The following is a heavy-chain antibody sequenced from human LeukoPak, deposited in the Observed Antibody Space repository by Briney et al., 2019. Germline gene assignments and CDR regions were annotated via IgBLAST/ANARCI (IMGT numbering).Heavy chain of an antibody. CDR2: INYSGST. J-gene: IGHJ5*02. CDR3: ARGPDYSSSWYVDR. V-gene: IGHV4-34*01. CDR1: GGSFSGYY. Sequence: SETLSLTCAVYGGSFSGYYWSWVRQSPGKGLEWIGEINYSGSTNYNPSLKSRVTISVDTSKNQFSLKLSSVTAADTAVYYCARGPDYSSSWYVDRWGQGTLVTVSS. D-gene: IGHD6-13*01.